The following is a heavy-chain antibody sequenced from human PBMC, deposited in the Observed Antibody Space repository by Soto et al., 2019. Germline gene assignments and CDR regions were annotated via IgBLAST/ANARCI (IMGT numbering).Heavy chain of an antibody. J-gene: IGHJ5*02. D-gene: IGHD3-22*01. CDR1: GGSVSSGDYY. CDR2: IYYSGST. Sequence: SETLSLTCTVSGGSVSSGDYYWSWIRQPPGKGLEWIGNIYYSGSTNYNPSLKSRATISVDTSKNQFSLKLSSVTAADTAVYYCARHIPYYYDSSGYYLDNWFDPWGQGTLVTVSS. CDR3: ARHIPYYYDSSGYYLDNWFDP. V-gene: IGHV4-61*08.